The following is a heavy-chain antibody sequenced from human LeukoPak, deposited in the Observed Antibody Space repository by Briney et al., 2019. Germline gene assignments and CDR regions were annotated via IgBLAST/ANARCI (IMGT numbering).Heavy chain of an antibody. J-gene: IGHJ3*02. CDR2: IHIYRGNT. D-gene: IGHD3-10*01. V-gene: IGHV1-18*01. CDR3: ARDEVLLWFGESHDAFDI. Sequence: GASVKVSCKASGYSSTNYGISWVRQAPGQGLEWMGWIHIYRGNTNYAQKFQGRVTMTTDTSTSTAYMELRSLRSDDTAVYYCARDEVLLWFGESHDAFDIWGQGTMVTVSS. CDR1: GYSSTNYG.